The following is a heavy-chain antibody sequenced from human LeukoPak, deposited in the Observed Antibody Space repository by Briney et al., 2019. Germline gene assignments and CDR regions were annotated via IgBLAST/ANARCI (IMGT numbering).Heavy chain of an antibody. D-gene: IGHD5-24*01. J-gene: IGHJ6*03. CDR2: IRSKAYGGTT. V-gene: IGHV3-49*03. CDR3: TREGDGYNYLYYYYYMDV. CDR1: GFTFGDYA. Sequence: GGSLRLSCTASGFTFGDYAMSWFRQAPGKGLEWVGFIRSKAYGGTTEYAASVKGRFTISRDDSKSIAYLQMNSLKTEDTAVYYCTREGDGYNYLYYYYYMDVWGKGTTVTASS.